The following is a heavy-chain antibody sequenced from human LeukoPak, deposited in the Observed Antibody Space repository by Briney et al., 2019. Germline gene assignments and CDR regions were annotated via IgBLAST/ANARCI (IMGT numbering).Heavy chain of an antibody. D-gene: IGHD6-13*01. J-gene: IGHJ4*02. CDR3: ARGWSSSWPFDY. CDR1: GGSINDYY. V-gene: IGHV4-59*01. CDR2: IYYGGS. Sequence: SETLSLTCTVSGGSINDYYWSWIRQPPGKGLEWIGSIYYGGSNYNPSLKSRVTISVDTSKNQFSLNLISVTAADTAVYYCARGWSSSWPFDYWGQGSLVTVSA.